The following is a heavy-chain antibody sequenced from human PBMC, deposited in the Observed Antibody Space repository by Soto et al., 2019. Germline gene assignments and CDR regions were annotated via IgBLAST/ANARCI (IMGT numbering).Heavy chain of an antibody. CDR3: ARDTDYGDYLTPAFDY. CDR1: GGTFSSYA. V-gene: IGHV1-69*12. D-gene: IGHD4-17*01. J-gene: IGHJ4*02. Sequence: QIQLVQSGAEVKKPGSSVKVSCKASGGTFSSYAISWVRQAPGQGLEWMGGIIPIFGTANYAQKFQGRVTITADESTSTAYMELSSLRSEDTAVYYCARDTDYGDYLTPAFDYWGQGTLVTVSS. CDR2: IIPIFGTA.